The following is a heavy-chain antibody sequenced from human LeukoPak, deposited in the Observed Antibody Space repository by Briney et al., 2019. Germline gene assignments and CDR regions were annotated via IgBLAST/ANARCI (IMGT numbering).Heavy chain of an antibody. D-gene: IGHD3-10*01. V-gene: IGHV4-34*01. CDR2: INHSGST. CDR3: AIHYGPGYYYGMDV. CDR1: GGSFSGYF. J-gene: IGHJ6*02. Sequence: PSETLSLTCAVYGGSFSGYFWSWIRQPPGKGLEWIGEINHSGSTNYNPSLKSRVTISVDTSKNQFSLKLSSVTAADTAVYYCAIHYGPGYYYGMDVWGQGTTVTVSS.